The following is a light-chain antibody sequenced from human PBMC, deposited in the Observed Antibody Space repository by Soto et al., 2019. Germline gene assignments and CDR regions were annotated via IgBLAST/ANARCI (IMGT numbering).Light chain of an antibody. Sequence: QPVLTQPPSVSGAPGQRVTISCTGTSSNIGAEYNVHWYRQLPGTAPKLLIYGNNHRPSGVPDRFSGSKSGPSASLAITGLQTEDEADYYCQSYDTGLRGMIFGGGTKLTVL. V-gene: IGLV1-40*01. CDR2: GNN. CDR1: SSNIGAEYN. CDR3: QSYDTGLRGMI. J-gene: IGLJ2*01.